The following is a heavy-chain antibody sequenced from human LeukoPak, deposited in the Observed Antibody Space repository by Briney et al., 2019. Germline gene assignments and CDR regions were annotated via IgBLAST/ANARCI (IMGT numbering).Heavy chain of an antibody. CDR3: TKDEPGSSWFN. CDR2: ISSTSTNI. J-gene: IGHJ4*02. CDR1: GFTFSSYS. V-gene: IGHV3-48*04. Sequence: GGSLRLSCAASGFTFSSYSMNWVRQAPGKGLEWVSYISSTSTNIYYADSVKGRFTISRDNAKNSLYLQMNSLRAEDTAVYYCTKDEPGSSWFNWGQGTLVTVSS. D-gene: IGHD6-13*01.